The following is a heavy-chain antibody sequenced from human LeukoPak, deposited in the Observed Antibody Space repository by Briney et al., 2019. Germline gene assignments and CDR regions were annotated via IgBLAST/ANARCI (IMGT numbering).Heavy chain of an antibody. CDR3: ARFLAAAGNDAFDI. CDR1: GFTFSSYS. CDR2: ISSSSSYI. Sequence: GGSLRLSCAASGFTFSSYSMNWVRQAPGKGLEWVSSISSSSSYIYYTDSVKGRFTISRDNAKHSLYLQMNSLRAEDTAVYYCARFLAAAGNDAFDIWGQGTMVTVSS. J-gene: IGHJ3*02. D-gene: IGHD6-13*01. V-gene: IGHV3-21*01.